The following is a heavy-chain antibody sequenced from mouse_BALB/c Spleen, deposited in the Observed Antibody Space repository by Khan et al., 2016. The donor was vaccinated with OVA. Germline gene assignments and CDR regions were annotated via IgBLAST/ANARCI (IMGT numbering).Heavy chain of an antibody. D-gene: IGHD1-2*01. CDR3: AGYHYWCWFAY. CDR1: GFTFSSFG. V-gene: IGHV5-17*02. J-gene: IGHJ3*01. CDR2: ISSGSYTI. Sequence: EVELVESGGGLVQPGGSRKLSCAASGFTFSSFGMHWVRQAPEKGLEWVAYISSGSYTIYYADTVKGRFTISRDNPKNTLLLQMTSLRSEDTAMYYCAGYHYWCWFAYWGQGTLVTVSA.